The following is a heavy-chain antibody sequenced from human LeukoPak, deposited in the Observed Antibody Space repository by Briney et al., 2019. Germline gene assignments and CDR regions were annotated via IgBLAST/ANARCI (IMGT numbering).Heavy chain of an antibody. D-gene: IGHD3-16*01. J-gene: IGHJ4*02. CDR3: AREGGSYFDY. Sequence: GGSLRLSCAASGFTFSNYAMSWVRQAPGKGLEWVSTITGSSGTTYYADSVKGRFTISRDNSKNTLYLQMNSLRAEDTAVYYCAREGGSYFDYWGQGTLVTVSS. CDR2: ITGSSGTT. V-gene: IGHV3-23*01. CDR1: GFTFSNYA.